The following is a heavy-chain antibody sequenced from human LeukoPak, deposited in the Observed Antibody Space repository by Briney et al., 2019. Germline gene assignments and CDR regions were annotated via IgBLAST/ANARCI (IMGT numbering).Heavy chain of an antibody. J-gene: IGHJ5*02. V-gene: IGHV3-30*19. D-gene: IGHD6-19*01. CDR1: EFTVNNYG. CDR2: IAHDGVSK. CDR3: ARDWGASGWYNWFDP. Sequence: GRSLRPSCATSEFTVNNYGMHWVRQAPGKGLEWVAIIAHDGVSKYYTDSVKGRFTISRDNSRNTLYLQMDSLRPEDTAVYYCARDWGASGWYNWFDPWGHGTLVTVSS.